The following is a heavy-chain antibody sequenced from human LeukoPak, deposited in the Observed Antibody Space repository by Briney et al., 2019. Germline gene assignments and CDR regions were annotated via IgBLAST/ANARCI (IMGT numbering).Heavy chain of an antibody. V-gene: IGHV3-66*01. CDR3: ARDRGGSYALGGDY. CDR2: IYSGGST. Sequence: GGSLRLSCAASGFTVSTNYMSWVRQAPGKGLEWVSVIYSGGSTYYADSVKGRFTISRDNSKNTLYLQMNSLRAEDTAVYYCARDRGGSYALGGDYWGQGTLVTVSS. CDR1: GFTVSTNY. D-gene: IGHD1-26*01. J-gene: IGHJ4*02.